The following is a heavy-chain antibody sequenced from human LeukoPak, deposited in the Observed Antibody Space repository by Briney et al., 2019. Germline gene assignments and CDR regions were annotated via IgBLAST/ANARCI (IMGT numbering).Heavy chain of an antibody. J-gene: IGHJ4*02. Sequence: PSETLSLTCAVYGGSFSGYYWSWIRQPPGKGLEWIGEINHSGSTNYNPSLKSRVTISVDTSKNQFSLKLRSVTAADTAIYYCARGAAGYSYGYGDFDNWGQGTLVTVSS. D-gene: IGHD5-18*01. CDR2: INHSGST. CDR3: ARGAAGYSYGYGDFDN. V-gene: IGHV4-34*01. CDR1: GGSFSGYY.